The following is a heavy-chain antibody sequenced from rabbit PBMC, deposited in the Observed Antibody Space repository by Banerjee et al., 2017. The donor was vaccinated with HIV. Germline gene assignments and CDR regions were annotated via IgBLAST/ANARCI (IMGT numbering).Heavy chain of an antibody. Sequence: QSLEESGGDLVKPGASLTLTCTASGFTISSSYWICWVRQAPGKGLEWIGCIWTGSGSTYYASWVNGRFSISRSTSLNTVTLLMTSLTAADTATYFCANGGSDGGTYYFNLWGPGTLVTVS. V-gene: IGHV1S40*01. CDR1: GFTISSSYW. CDR3: ANGGSDGGTYYFNL. D-gene: IGHD4-2*01. J-gene: IGHJ4*01. CDR2: IWTGSGST.